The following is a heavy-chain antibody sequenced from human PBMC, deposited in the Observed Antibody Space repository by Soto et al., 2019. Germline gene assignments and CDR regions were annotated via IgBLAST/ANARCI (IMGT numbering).Heavy chain of an antibody. J-gene: IGHJ5*02. D-gene: IGHD5-18*01. V-gene: IGHV1-8*02. Sequence: QVQLVQSGAEVKKPGASVKVSCKASGYTFTNNDVSWLLQATGQGLEWMGWMNPGSGDTGYAQKFQGRVTMTRDISIATAYMELNSLTSEDTAIYYCARMESFGSLNWFDPWGQGTMVTVSS. CDR2: MNPGSGDT. CDR1: GYTFTNND. CDR3: ARMESFGSLNWFDP.